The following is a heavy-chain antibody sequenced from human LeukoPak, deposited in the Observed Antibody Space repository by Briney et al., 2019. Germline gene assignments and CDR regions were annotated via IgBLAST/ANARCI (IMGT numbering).Heavy chain of an antibody. CDR2: IYYSGST. CDR3: ARLRGYSYGFYYFDY. D-gene: IGHD5-18*01. CDR1: GGSISSYY. J-gene: IGHJ4*02. Sequence: TSETLSLTCTVSGGSISSYYWSWIRQPLGKGLEWIGYIYYSGSTNYNPSLKSRVTISVDTSKNQFSLKLSSVTAADTAVYYCARLRGYSYGFYYFDYWGQGTLVTVSS. V-gene: IGHV4-59*01.